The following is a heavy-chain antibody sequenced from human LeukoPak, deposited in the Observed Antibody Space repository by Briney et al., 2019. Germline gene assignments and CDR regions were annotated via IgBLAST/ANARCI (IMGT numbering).Heavy chain of an antibody. CDR2: ISSSGGTI. V-gene: IGHV3-11*01. CDR1: GFTFSDSY. J-gene: IGHJ4*02. Sequence: GGSLRLSCAASGFTFSDSYMSWIRQVPGKGLEWISYISSSGGTIYYADSVKGRFTISRDNAKKSLYLQMNSLRAEDTAVYYCAKEGGDWGEGYFDYWGQGTLVTVSS. D-gene: IGHD7-27*01. CDR3: AKEGGDWGEGYFDY.